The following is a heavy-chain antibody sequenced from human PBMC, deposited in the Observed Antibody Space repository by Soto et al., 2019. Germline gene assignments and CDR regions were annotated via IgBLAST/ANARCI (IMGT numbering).Heavy chain of an antibody. CDR2: IDPSDSYT. Sequence: EVQLVQSGAEVKKPGVSLRISCKGSGYSFSSYWINWVRQMPGKGLEWMGRIDPSDSYTNYSPSFQGHVTISADRSISTAYLQWSSLKASDTAMYYCATPYRDGDYDFDYWGQGTLVTVSS. J-gene: IGHJ4*02. CDR3: ATPYRDGDYDFDY. CDR1: GYSFSSYW. V-gene: IGHV5-10-1*01. D-gene: IGHD4-17*01.